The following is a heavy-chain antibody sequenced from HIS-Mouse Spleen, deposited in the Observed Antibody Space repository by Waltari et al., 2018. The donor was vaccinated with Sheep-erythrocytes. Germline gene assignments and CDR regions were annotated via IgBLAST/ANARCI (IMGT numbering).Heavy chain of an antibody. CDR1: DGSISSGDYY. CDR2: IYYGGST. J-gene: IGHJ4*02. V-gene: IGHV4-30-4*01. CDR3: ARALANWGSSFDY. D-gene: IGHD7-27*01. Sequence: QVQLQESGPGLVKPSQTLSLTCTVSDGSISSGDYYWSWIRQPPGKGLEWIGYIYYGGSTYYNPSLKSRVTISVDTSKNQFSLKLSSVTAADTAVYYCARALANWGSSFDYWGQGTLVTVSS.